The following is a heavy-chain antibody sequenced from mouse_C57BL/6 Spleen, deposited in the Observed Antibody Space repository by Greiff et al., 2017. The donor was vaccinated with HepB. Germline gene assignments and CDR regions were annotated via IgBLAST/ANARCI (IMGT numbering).Heavy chain of an antibody. Sequence: EVQLQQSGAELVRPGASVKLSCTASGFTFTDYYMHWVKQRPEQGLEWIGRIDPENGDTNYDQKFQGKATLTADTSSSTAYLQLSSLTSEDTAVYYCARGDTYYAVDYDDRGTSTTV. J-gene: IGHJ4*01. CDR2: IDPENGDT. CDR3: ARGDTYYAVDY. CDR1: GFTFTDYY. V-gene: IGHV14-1*02.